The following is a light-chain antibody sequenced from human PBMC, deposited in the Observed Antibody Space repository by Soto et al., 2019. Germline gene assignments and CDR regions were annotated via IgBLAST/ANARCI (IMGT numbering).Light chain of an antibody. CDR1: SAPISTTYY. CDR3: VLYMGSGAYL. Sequence: VVIQESSLSVSPGGTVTLTCGLRSAPISTTYYPAWYQQTPGQAPRTLIYSTNTRSSGVPDRFSGSIRGNKAALTITGAQAEDEAEYHCVLYMGSGAYLFGPGTKVTVL. CDR2: STN. V-gene: IGLV8-61*01. J-gene: IGLJ1*01.